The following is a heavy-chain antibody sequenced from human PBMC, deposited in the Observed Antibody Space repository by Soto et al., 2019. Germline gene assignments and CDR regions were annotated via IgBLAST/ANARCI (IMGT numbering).Heavy chain of an antibody. V-gene: IGHV4-34*01. D-gene: IGHD3-10*01. CDR2: INDNGGS. CDR1: VCSIRGYS. Sequence: SETLSLTCGVYVCSIRGYSLSWIRQSPGKGLEWIGDINDNGGSNYNPSLKSRVTTSLDTSKKQVSLMVSSVTAADTAVYHCARGRYSSETIYYKFYYSALDVWGQGTTVTVSS. CDR3: ARGRYSSETIYYKFYYSALDV. J-gene: IGHJ6*02.